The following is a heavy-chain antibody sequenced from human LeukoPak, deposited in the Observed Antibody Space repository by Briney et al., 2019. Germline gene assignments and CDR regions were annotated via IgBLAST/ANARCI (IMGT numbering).Heavy chain of an antibody. Sequence: SETLSLTCTVSGGSISSSSYYWGWIRQPPGKGLEWIGSIYYSGSTYYNPSLKSRVTISVDTSKNQFSLKLSSVTAADTAVYYCARDPKGYGEADYWGQGNLVTVSS. CDR2: IYYSGST. CDR3: ARDPKGYGEADY. D-gene: IGHD4-17*01. CDR1: GGSISSSSYY. J-gene: IGHJ4*02. V-gene: IGHV4-39*07.